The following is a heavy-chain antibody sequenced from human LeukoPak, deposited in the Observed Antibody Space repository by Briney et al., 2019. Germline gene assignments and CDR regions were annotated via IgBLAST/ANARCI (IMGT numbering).Heavy chain of an antibody. V-gene: IGHV3-7*01. CDR3: ARTQDELLFYYFDY. CDR1: GFTFSSYW. CDR2: IKQDGSEK. Sequence: GGSLRLSCAASGFTFSSYWMSWVRQAPGKGLEWVANIKQDGSEKYYVDSVKGRFTISRDNAKNSLYLQMNSLRAEDTAVYYCARTQDELLFYYFDYWGQGTLVTVS. J-gene: IGHJ4*02. D-gene: IGHD2-2*01.